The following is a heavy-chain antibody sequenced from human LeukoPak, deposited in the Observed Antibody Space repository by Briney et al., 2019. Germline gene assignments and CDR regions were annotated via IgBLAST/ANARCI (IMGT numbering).Heavy chain of an antibody. CDR2: ISSTSTTL. J-gene: IGHJ6*02. D-gene: IGHD3-9*01. Sequence: PGGSLRLSCAASGFTFSSSSMNWVRQAPGKGLEWVSYISSTSTTLYYADSGRGRFTISRDNAKNSLYLQMNSLRAEDTAVYYCARLEEDYDILTGYYPRPDYGMDVWGQGTTVTVSS. CDR1: GFTFSSSS. CDR3: ARLEEDYDILTGYYPRPDYGMDV. V-gene: IGHV3-48*01.